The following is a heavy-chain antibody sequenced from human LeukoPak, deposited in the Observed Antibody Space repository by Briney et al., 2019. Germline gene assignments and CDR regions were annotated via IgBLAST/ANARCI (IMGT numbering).Heavy chain of an antibody. Sequence: SETLSLTCTVSGDSLSSGSYYCSWIRQPPGEGLEWIGYIYYSGSTNYNTSLKSQVPFSVETSKNQFSLWLSSVTAADTAVYYCASLYDYVGGSYRENAFDIWGEGTMVTVSS. V-gene: IGHV4-61*01. D-gene: IGHD3-16*02. CDR1: GDSLSSGSYY. CDR2: IYYSGST. CDR3: ASLYDYVGGSYRENAFDI. J-gene: IGHJ3*02.